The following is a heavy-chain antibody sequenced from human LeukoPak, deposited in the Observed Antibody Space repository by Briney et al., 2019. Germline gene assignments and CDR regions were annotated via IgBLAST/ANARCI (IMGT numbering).Heavy chain of an antibody. J-gene: IGHJ4*02. CDR1: GFTFSNYA. D-gene: IGHD2-21*02. CDR3: ARDRYCGGDCYSYYFDY. CDR2: ISYDGSNK. Sequence: GGSLRLSCAASGFTFSNYAMYWVRQAPGKGLEWVAVISYDGSNKYYADSVKGRFTTSRDNSKNTLYLQMNSLRAEDTAVYYCARDRYCGGDCYSYYFDYWGQGTLVTVSS. V-gene: IGHV3-30*04.